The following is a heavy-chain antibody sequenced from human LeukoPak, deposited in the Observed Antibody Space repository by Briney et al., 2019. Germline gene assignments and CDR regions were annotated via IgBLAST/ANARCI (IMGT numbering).Heavy chain of an antibody. CDR1: GYSISSGYY. CDR3: ARDHWGYMVTFSPHYYGMDV. CDR2: IYHSGST. V-gene: IGHV4-38-2*02. Sequence: SETLSLTCTVSGYSISSGYYWGWIRQPPGKGLEWIGSIYHSGSTYYNPSLKSRVTISVDTSKNQFSLKLSSVTAADTAVYYCARDHWGYMVTFSPHYYGMDVWGQGTTVTVSS. D-gene: IGHD5-18*01. J-gene: IGHJ6*02.